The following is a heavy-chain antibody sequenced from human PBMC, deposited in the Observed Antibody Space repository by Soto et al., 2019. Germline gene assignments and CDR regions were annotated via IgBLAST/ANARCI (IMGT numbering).Heavy chain of an antibody. Sequence: EVQLLESGGGLVQPGGSLRLSCAASRFTFSSYAMSWVRQAPGKGLEWVSAISGSGGGTYYADSVKGRFTISRDNSKNTLYLQMNSLRAEDTAVYYCAKGSSGWYERFDYWGQGTLVTVSS. CDR2: ISGSGGGT. J-gene: IGHJ4*02. V-gene: IGHV3-23*01. CDR3: AKGSSGWYERFDY. D-gene: IGHD6-19*01. CDR1: RFTFSSYA.